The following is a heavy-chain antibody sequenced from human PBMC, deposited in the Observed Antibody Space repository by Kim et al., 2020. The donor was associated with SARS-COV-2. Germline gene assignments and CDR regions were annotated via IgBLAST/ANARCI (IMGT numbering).Heavy chain of an antibody. CDR1: GFTFTDYA. CDR3: AKEDGYSSFYDAFAI. V-gene: IGHV3-9*01. J-gene: IGHJ3*02. Sequence: GGSLRLSCAASGFTFTDYALHWVRQAPGKGLEWVSGISWNGGSMGYADSVRGRFTISRDNAKNSLYLQMNSLRTEDTALYYCAKEDGYSSFYDAFAIWG. D-gene: IGHD6-13*01. CDR2: ISWNGGSM.